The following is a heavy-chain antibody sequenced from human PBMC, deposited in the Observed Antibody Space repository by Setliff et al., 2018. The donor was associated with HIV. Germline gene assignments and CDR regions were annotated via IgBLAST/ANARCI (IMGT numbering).Heavy chain of an antibody. CDR2: ISSSGRTI. J-gene: IGHJ3*01. CDR3: ARDIPPEYPGFDL. CDR1: GFAFSGHQ. V-gene: IGHV3-11*04. D-gene: IGHD6-6*01. Sequence: GGSLRLSCAASGFAFSGHQMSWVRQAPGKGLEWISSISSSGRTIKYADSVKGRFTISRDNAKRSLYLQMNSLRVEDTAVYYCARDIPPEYPGFDLWGQGTVVTVSS.